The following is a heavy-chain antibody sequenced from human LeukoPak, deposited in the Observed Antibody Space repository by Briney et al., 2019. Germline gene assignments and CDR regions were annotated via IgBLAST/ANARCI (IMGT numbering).Heavy chain of an antibody. CDR1: GFIFSTYW. J-gene: IGHJ5*02. D-gene: IGHD6-19*01. CDR3: AKGHDSGWYP. CDR2: IKQDGGQI. Sequence: GGSLRLSCAASGFIFSTYWMTWVRQAPGKGLEWVANIKQDGGQIYYVDSVKGRFTISRDNARKELYLQMNSLRAEDTAVYYCAKGHDSGWYPWGQGTLVTVSS. V-gene: IGHV3-7*03.